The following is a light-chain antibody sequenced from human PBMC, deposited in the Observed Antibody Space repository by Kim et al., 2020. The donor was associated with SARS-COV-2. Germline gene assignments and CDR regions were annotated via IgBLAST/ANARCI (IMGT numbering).Light chain of an antibody. Sequence: DIQMTQSPSTLSASVGDKVTITCRASQSISGGVAWYQQKPGKAPKLLIYDASSLESGVPSRFSGSRSGTDFTLIVSSLQPDDFATYYCQQYSNRWTFGQGTKVDIK. J-gene: IGKJ1*01. V-gene: IGKV1-5*01. CDR1: QSISGG. CDR2: DAS. CDR3: QQYSNRWT.